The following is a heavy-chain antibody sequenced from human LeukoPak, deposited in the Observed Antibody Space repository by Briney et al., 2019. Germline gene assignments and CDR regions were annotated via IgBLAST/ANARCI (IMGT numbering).Heavy chain of an antibody. V-gene: IGHV4-59*01. CDR2: IYYSGST. CDR3: ARVQVDTAMVSYYFDY. J-gene: IGHJ4*02. Sequence: KPSETLSLTCTVSGGSISSYYWSWIRQPPGKGLEWIGYIYYSGSTNYNPSLKSRVTISVDTSKNQFSLKLSSVTAADTAVYYCARVQVDTAMVSYYFDYWGQGTLVTVSS. CDR1: GGSISSYY. D-gene: IGHD5-18*01.